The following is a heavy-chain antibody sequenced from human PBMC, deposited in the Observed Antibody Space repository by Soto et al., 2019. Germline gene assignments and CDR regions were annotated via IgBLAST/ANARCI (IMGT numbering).Heavy chain of an antibody. CDR3: AREYSGSYPGCFDP. Sequence: VQLVESGGGLVQPGGSLRLSCAASGFTFSDYYMSWIRQAPGKGLEWVSYISSSSSYTNYADSVKGRFTISRDNAKNSLYLQMNSLRAEDTAVYYCAREYSGSYPGCFDPWGQGTLVTVPS. V-gene: IGHV3-11*06. CDR2: ISSSSSYT. J-gene: IGHJ5*02. D-gene: IGHD1-26*01. CDR1: GFTFSDYY.